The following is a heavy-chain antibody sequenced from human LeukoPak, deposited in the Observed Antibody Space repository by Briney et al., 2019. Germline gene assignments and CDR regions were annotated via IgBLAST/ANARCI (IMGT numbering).Heavy chain of an antibody. CDR2: ISSSGSTI. V-gene: IGHV3-11*01. CDR3: ARARTGTTYCSGGSCYSGWFDP. D-gene: IGHD2-15*01. CDR1: GFTFSDYY. Sequence: GGSLRLSCAASGFTFSDYYMSWIRQAPGKGLEWVSYISSSGSTIYYADSVKGRFTISRDNAKNSLYLQMNSLRAEDTAVYYCARARTGTTYCSGGSCYSGWFDPWGQGTLVTVSS. J-gene: IGHJ5*02.